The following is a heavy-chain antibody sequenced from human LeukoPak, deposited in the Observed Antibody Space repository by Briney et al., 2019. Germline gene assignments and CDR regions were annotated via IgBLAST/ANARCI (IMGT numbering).Heavy chain of an antibody. CDR3: AKGRRFGSGWTYYFEY. CDR2: IKQDGSEK. J-gene: IGHJ4*02. CDR1: GFTFSSYW. D-gene: IGHD6-19*01. Sequence: GGSLRLSCAASGFTFSSYWMSWVRQAPGKGLEWVANIKQDGSEKYYVGSVKGRFTISRDNSKNTLYLQMNSPRAEDTAVYYCAKGRRFGSGWTYYFEYWGQGTLVTVSS. V-gene: IGHV3-7*03.